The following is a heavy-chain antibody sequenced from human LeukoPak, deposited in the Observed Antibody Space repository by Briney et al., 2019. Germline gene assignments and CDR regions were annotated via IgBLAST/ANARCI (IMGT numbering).Heavy chain of an antibody. Sequence: SQTLSLTCAVSGGSISSGGYSWSWIRQPPGKGLEWIGYIYHSGSTYYNPSLKSRVTISVDTSKNQFSLKLSSVTAADTAVYYCARDEGYYGSGSPYFDYWGQGTLVTVSS. D-gene: IGHD3-10*01. CDR1: GGSISSGGYS. J-gene: IGHJ4*02. CDR3: ARDEGYYGSGSPYFDY. V-gene: IGHV4-30-2*01. CDR2: IYHSGST.